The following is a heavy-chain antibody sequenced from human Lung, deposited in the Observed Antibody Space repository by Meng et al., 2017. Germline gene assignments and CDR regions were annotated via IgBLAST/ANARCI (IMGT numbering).Heavy chain of an antibody. CDR2: MSFDGAQI. J-gene: IGHJ2*01. CDR3: ARDKPPNDV. CDR1: GFTFNTYA. Sequence: VGLVGSGGGVVQPGGPLRLSCAASGFTFNTYAMHWVRQAPGKGLEWVSLMSFDGAQIYYSDSVRGRFTISRDNSKNTLYLQMNSLRAEDTAVYYCARDKPPNDVWGRGTLVTVSS. V-gene: IGHV3-30*01.